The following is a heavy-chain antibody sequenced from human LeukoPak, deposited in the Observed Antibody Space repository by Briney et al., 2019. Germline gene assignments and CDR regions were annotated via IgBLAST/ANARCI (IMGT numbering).Heavy chain of an antibody. CDR2: ISAYNGNT. Sequence: ASVKVSCKASGYTFTSYGISWVRQAPGQGLEWIGWISAYNGNTNYAQKLQGRVTMTTDTSTSTAYMELRSLRSDDTAVYYCARDPIFGVVIRLDYWGQGTLVTVSS. CDR1: GYTFTSYG. D-gene: IGHD3-3*01. CDR3: ARDPIFGVVIRLDY. V-gene: IGHV1-18*01. J-gene: IGHJ4*02.